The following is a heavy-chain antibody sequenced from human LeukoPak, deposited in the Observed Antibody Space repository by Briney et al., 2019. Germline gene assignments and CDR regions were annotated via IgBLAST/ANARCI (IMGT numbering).Heavy chain of an antibody. V-gene: IGHV4-39*02. CDR3: AREQPPYFDY. D-gene: IGHD6-13*01. CDR2: IYYSGST. Sequence: SETLSLTCTVSGGSISSSSYYWGWIRQPPGKGLEWIGSIYYSGSTYYNPSLKSRVTISVDTSKNQFSLKLSSVTAADTAVYYCAREQPPYFDYWGQGTLVTVSS. CDR1: GGSISSSSYY. J-gene: IGHJ4*02.